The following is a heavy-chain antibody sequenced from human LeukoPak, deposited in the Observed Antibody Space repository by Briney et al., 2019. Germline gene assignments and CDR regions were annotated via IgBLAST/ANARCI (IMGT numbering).Heavy chain of an antibody. CDR2: ISYDGSNK. D-gene: IGHD6-13*01. Sequence: GGSLRLSCAASGFTFSSYAMHWVRQAPGKGLEWVAVISYDGSNKYYADSVKGRFTISRDNSKNTLYLQMNSLRAEDTAVYYCARDLGSSSWTGSWGQGTLVTVSS. J-gene: IGHJ5*02. CDR3: ARDLGSSSWTGS. V-gene: IGHV3-30-3*01. CDR1: GFTFSSYA.